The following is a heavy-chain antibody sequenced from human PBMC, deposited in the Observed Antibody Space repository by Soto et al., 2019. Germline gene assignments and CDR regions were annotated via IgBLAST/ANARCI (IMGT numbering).Heavy chain of an antibody. Sequence: GGSLRLSCAASGFTFSSYAMSWVRQAPGKGLEWVSAISGSGGSTYYADSVKGRFTISRDNSKNTLYLQMNSLRAEDTAVYYCAKCDGTTYYYYYYGMDVWGQGTTVTVSS. CDR2: ISGSGGST. J-gene: IGHJ6*02. D-gene: IGHD1-1*01. CDR3: AKCDGTTYYYYYYGMDV. CDR1: GFTFSSYA. V-gene: IGHV3-23*01.